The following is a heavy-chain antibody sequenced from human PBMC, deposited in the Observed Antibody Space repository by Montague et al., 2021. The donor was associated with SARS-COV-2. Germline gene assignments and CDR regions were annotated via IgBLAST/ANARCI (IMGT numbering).Heavy chain of an antibody. Sequence: TLSLTCTVSGASISTGPFYWSWIRQSPGKGLEWIGYVYYSGSTYYNPSLKSRITMSVDPSKNQFSLTLSSVTAADTAIYYCVTRPPVGMGPLDYWGQGILVTVSS. CDR1: GASISTGPFY. CDR3: VTRPPVGMGPLDY. V-gene: IGHV4-31*03. J-gene: IGHJ4*02. CDR2: VYYSGST. D-gene: IGHD1-14*01.